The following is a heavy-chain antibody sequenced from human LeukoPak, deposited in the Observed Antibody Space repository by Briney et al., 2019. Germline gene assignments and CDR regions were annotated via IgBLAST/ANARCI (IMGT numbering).Heavy chain of an antibody. CDR1: GFTFSSYE. CDR3: VRESGEITRLDY. D-gene: IGHD3-10*01. V-gene: IGHV3-48*03. Sequence: GGSLRLSCAASGFTFSSYEMNWVRQAPGKGLEWVSYISSSGSTIYYADSVKGRFTISRDNAKNSLYLQMNSLRADDTAVYYCVRESGEITRLDYWGQGTLVTVSS. CDR2: ISSSGSTI. J-gene: IGHJ4*02.